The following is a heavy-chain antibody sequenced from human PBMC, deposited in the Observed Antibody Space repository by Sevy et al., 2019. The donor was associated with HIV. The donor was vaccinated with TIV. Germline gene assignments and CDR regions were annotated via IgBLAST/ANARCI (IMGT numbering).Heavy chain of an antibody. D-gene: IGHD6-6*01. Sequence: SDTLSLTCTVSGGSISSGGYYWSWIRQHPGKGLEWIGHIFFSGTTHYNPSLKSRVTISVDTSQSQFSLKLTSVTAADTAVYYCARGQLAPYFDYWGQGTLVTVSS. CDR2: IFFSGTT. CDR3: ARGQLAPYFDY. J-gene: IGHJ4*02. CDR1: GGSISSGGYY. V-gene: IGHV4-31*03.